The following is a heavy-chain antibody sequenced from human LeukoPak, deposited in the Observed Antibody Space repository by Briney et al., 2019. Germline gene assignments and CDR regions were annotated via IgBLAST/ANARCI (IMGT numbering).Heavy chain of an antibody. CDR3: ARTQPTPGYYYYMDV. CDR2: IIPILGTA. J-gene: IGHJ6*03. Sequence: ASVKVSCKASGGTFSSYAISWVRQAPGQGLEWMGGIIPILGTANYAQKFQGRVAITTDESTSTAYMELSSLRSEDTAVYYCARTQPTPGYYYYMDVWGKGTTVTVSS. V-gene: IGHV1-69*05. CDR1: GGTFSSYA.